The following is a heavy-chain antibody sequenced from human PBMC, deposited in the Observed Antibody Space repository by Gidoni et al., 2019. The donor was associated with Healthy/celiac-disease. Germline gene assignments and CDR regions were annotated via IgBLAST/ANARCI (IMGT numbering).Heavy chain of an antibody. CDR2: IYHSGST. CDR3: ARAGPVVPAAKGRNNWFDP. Sequence: QVQLQESGPGLVKPSGTLSLTCAVSGGSISSSNWWSWVRQPPGKGLEWIGEIYHSGSTNYNPSLKSRVTISVDKSKNQFSLKLSSVTAADTAVYYCARAGPVVPAAKGRNNWFDPWGQGTLVTVSS. CDR1: GGSISSSNW. D-gene: IGHD2-2*01. V-gene: IGHV4-4*02. J-gene: IGHJ5*02.